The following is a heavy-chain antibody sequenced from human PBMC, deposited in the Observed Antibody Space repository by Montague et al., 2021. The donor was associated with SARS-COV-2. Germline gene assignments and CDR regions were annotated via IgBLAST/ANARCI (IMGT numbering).Heavy chain of an antibody. CDR2: IYYSGTT. D-gene: IGHD2-21*01. CDR1: GDSITNIDYY. Sequence: SETLSLTCSVSGDSITNIDYYWAWIRQPPGKELQWIGSIYYSGTTFYSPPLKSRLTISVDTSKNQFSLKLRSVTAADTAVFYCARDHSSWGQGTLVTVSS. J-gene: IGHJ5*02. CDR3: ARDHSS. V-gene: IGHV4-39*02.